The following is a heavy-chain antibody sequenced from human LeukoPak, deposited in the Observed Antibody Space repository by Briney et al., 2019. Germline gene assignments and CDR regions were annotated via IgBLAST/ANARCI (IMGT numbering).Heavy chain of an antibody. CDR2: ISSSSDVI. Sequence: PGGSLRLPCAASGFAFDTYSMDWVRQAPGKGLEWLSYISSSSDVIYYADSVKGRFTISRDNAKNSLYLQMNSLRAEDTAVYYCTRDPPRRFDYWGQGTLVTVSS. CDR3: TRDPPRRFDY. CDR1: GFAFDTYS. V-gene: IGHV3-48*01. J-gene: IGHJ4*02.